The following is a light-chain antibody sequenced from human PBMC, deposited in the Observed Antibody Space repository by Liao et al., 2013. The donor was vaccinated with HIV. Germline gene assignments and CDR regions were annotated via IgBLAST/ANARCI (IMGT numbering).Light chain of an antibody. J-gene: IGLJ1*01. CDR2: EDN. CDR1: ELGDKN. V-gene: IGLV3-25*03. CDR3: QSADSSGTYRV. Sequence: SYVLTQPPSVSVSPGQTASITCSGDELGDKNACWYQQKSGQSPVLVIFEDNKRPSGIPERFSGSSSGTTVTLTISGVQAEDEADYYCQSADSSGTYRVFGTGTKVTVL.